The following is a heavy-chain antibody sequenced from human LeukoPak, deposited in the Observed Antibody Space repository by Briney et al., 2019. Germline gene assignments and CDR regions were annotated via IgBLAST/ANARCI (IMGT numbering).Heavy chain of an antibody. CDR3: AREWEAEYSSSWHNAYYFDY. D-gene: IGHD6-13*01. V-gene: IGHV1-69*13. Sequence: ASVKVSCKASGGTFSSYAISWVRQAPGQGLEWMGGIIPILGTANYAQKFQGRVTITADESTSTAYMELSSLRSEDTAVYYCAREWEAEYSSSWHNAYYFDYWGQGTLVTVSS. J-gene: IGHJ4*02. CDR2: IIPILGTA. CDR1: GGTFSSYA.